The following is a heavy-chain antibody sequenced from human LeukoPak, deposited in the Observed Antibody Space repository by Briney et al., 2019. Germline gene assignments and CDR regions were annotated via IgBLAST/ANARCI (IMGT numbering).Heavy chain of an antibody. D-gene: IGHD2-2*01. J-gene: IGHJ4*02. CDR3: ARDCSSTSCFDY. CDR1: GFTFSSYS. V-gene: IGHV3-21*01. Sequence: NPGGSLRLSCAASGFTFSSYSMNWVRQAPGKGLEWVSSISSSSSYIYYADSVKGRFTISGDNAKNSLYLQMNSLRAEDTAVYYCARDCSSTSCFDYWGQGTLVTVSS. CDR2: ISSSSSYI.